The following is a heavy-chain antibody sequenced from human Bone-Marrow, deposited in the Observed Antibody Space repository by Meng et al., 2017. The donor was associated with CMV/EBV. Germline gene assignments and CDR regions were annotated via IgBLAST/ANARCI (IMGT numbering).Heavy chain of an antibody. CDR1: GYTFTGYY. D-gene: IGHD1-26*01. CDR3: ARGKLGGRGAFDI. Sequence: SVKVSCKASGYTFTGYYMHWVRQAPGQGLEWMGWINLNSGGTNYAQKFQGRVTMTRDTSISTAYMELSRLRSDDTAVYYCARGKLGGRGAFDIWGQGTMVTVPS. J-gene: IGHJ3*02. V-gene: IGHV1-2*02. CDR2: INLNSGGT.